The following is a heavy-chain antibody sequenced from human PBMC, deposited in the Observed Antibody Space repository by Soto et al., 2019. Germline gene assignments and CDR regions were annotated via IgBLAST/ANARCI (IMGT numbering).Heavy chain of an antibody. CDR1: GFTFSSTSW. CDR3: ARDMGCSSNCWGAFDM. CDR2: IREDGSDK. D-gene: IGHD6-13*01. J-gene: IGHJ3*02. V-gene: IGHV3-7*01. Sequence: EVQLVESGGGLVQPGGSLRLSCAASGFTFSSTSWLTWVRQAPGKGLEWVANIREDGSDKHYADSVKGRFTISRDNAKNSLYLQMNSLTVEDTAIYFCARDMGCSSNCWGAFDMWGQGTMVTVSS.